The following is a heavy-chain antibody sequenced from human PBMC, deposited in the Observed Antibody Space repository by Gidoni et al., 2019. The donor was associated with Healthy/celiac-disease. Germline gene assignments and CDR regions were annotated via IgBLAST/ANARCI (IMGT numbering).Heavy chain of an antibody. D-gene: IGHD1-26*01. CDR2: IYYSGST. Sequence: QLQLQESGPGLVKPSETLSLTCTVSGGSISSSSYYWGWIRQPPGKGLEWIGSIYYSGSTYYNPSLKSRVTISVDTSKNQFSLKLSSVTAADTAVYYCARLIVGATSPFDYWGQGTLVTVSS. CDR3: ARLIVGATSPFDY. J-gene: IGHJ4*02. V-gene: IGHV4-39*01. CDR1: GGSISSSSYY.